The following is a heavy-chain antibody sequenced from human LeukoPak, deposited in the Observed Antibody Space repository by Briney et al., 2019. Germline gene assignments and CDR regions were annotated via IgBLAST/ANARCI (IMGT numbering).Heavy chain of an antibody. CDR2: IKQDGSEK. D-gene: IGHD6-13*01. CDR3: ARWGVEAAAGNPREYYYYYMDV. V-gene: IGHV3-7*01. J-gene: IGHJ6*03. CDR1: GFTFSSYW. Sequence: GGSLRLSCAASGFTFSSYWMSWVRQAPGKGLEWVANIKQDGSEKYYVDSVKGRFTISRDNAKNSLYLQMNSLRAEDTAVYYCARWGVEAAAGNPREYYYYYMDVWGKGTTVTVSS.